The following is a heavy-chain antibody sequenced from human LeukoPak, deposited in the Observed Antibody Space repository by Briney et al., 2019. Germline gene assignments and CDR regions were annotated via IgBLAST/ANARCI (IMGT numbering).Heavy chain of an antibody. D-gene: IGHD4-17*01. CDR1: GFTVSSNY. Sequence: GGSLRLSCAASGFTVSSNYMSWVRQAPGKGLEGVSVIYSGGSTYYADSVKGRFTISRDNSKNTLYLQMNSLRAEDTAVYYCARAMTTVTLYYYYMDVWGKGTTVTVSS. V-gene: IGHV3-53*01. J-gene: IGHJ6*03. CDR3: ARAMTTVTLYYYYMDV. CDR2: IYSGGST.